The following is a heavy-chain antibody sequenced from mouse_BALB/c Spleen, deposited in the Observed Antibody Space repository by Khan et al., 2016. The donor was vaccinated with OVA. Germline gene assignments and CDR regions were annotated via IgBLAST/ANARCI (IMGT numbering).Heavy chain of an antibody. Sequence: EVQLQQSGPELVKPGASVKMSCKASGYTFTSYVMHWVKQKPGLGLEWIGYIYPFNDDTKYNEKFKGKAKLTSDKSSSTAYMELNSLTSEDSAVFSCAPVGTYYLSFAYWGQGTLVTVSA. V-gene: IGHV1S136*01. CDR3: APVGTYYLSFAY. D-gene: IGHD1-1*01. CDR2: IYPFNDDT. J-gene: IGHJ3*01. CDR1: GYTFTSYV.